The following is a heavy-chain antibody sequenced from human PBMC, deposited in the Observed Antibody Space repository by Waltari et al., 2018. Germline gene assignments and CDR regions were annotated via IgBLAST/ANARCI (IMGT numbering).Heavy chain of an antibody. V-gene: IGHV4-4*02. D-gene: IGHD2-21*02. J-gene: IGHJ4*02. Sequence: QVQLKESGPGLLRPSGTLSLTCGVSGASISSDHWWAWVRQSPGKGLEWIGEIYHTGPTNYNPSRKSRLTMLVDKSANQFSLQLTSVTAADTGVYYCARVVFTADYYFDYWGQGTPVTVSS. CDR1: GASISSDHW. CDR3: ARVVFTADYYFDY. CDR2: IYHTGPT.